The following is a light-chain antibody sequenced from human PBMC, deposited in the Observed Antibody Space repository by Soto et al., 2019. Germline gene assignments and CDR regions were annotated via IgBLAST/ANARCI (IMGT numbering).Light chain of an antibody. Sequence: EIVLTQSPGTLSLSPGERATLYCRASQSVSDFLAWHQQKPGQAPRLLIYGASTRATGIPDRFSGSGSGTEFTLTISSLQPEDFATYYCQQSYSTPLTFGGGTKVDI. V-gene: IGKV3D-15*01. J-gene: IGKJ4*01. CDR2: GAS. CDR1: QSVSDF. CDR3: QQSYSTPLT.